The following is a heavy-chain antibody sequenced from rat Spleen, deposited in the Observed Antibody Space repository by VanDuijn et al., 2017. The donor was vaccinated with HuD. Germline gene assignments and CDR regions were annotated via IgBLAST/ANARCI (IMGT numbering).Heavy chain of an antibody. Sequence: EVQLVESGGGLVQPGRSLKLSCVASGFTFNNYWMGWVRQAPGKGLEWVATINFDGSSTYYRDSVRGRFSISRDNARSTLYLQMDSLRSEDTATYYCARCFDLWGQGVMVTVSS. CDR2: INFDGSST. CDR3: ARCFDL. J-gene: IGHJ2*01. CDR1: GFTFNNYW. V-gene: IGHV5-29*01.